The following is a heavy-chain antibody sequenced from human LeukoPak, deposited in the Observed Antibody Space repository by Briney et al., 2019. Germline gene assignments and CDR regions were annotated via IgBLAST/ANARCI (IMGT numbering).Heavy chain of an antibody. D-gene: IGHD4-23*01. Sequence: SETLSLTCTVSGGSITNFYWTWIRQSPGKGLEWIGYISYSGTTNYSPSLKSRVTISLDTSKNQFSLKLNSVTAADTAVYYCARNHGGWFDSWGREPWSPSPQ. J-gene: IGHJ5*01. CDR3: ARNHGGWFDS. V-gene: IGHV4-59*01. CDR1: GGSITNFY. CDR2: ISYSGTT.